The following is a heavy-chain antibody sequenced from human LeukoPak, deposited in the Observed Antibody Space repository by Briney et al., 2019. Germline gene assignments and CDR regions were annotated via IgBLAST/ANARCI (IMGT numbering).Heavy chain of an antibody. CDR2: IYTSGST. V-gene: IGHV4-61*02. J-gene: IGHJ6*03. CDR1: GGSISSGSYY. Sequence: SQTLSLTCTVSGGSISSGSYYWSWIRQPAGKGLEWIGRIYTSGSTNYNPSLKSRVTMSVDTSKNQFSLKLSSVTAADTAVYYCARDLVAYSGYDSTGRYYYMDVWGKGTTVTISS. CDR3: ARDLVAYSGYDSTGRYYYMDV. D-gene: IGHD5-12*01.